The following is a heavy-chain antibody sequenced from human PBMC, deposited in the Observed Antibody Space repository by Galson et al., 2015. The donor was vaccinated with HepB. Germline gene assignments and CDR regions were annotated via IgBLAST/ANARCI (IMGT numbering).Heavy chain of an antibody. Sequence: SLRLSCAASGFTFDDYAMHWVRQAPGKGLEWVSGISWNSGSIGYADSVKGRFTISRDNAKNSLYLQMNSLRAEDTALYYRAKDNSPQLLYGHNWFDPWGQGTLVTVSS. CDR1: GFTFDDYA. D-gene: IGHD2-2*02. V-gene: IGHV3-9*01. CDR2: ISWNSGSI. CDR3: AKDNSPQLLYGHNWFDP. J-gene: IGHJ5*02.